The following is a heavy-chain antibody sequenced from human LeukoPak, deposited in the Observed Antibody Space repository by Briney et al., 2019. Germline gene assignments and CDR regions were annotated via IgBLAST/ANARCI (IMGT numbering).Heavy chain of an antibody. CDR3: ASQVVCVDSAFDL. V-gene: IGHV1-69*04. Sequence: ASVKVSCEASGGTFSSYAISWVRQDPGQGLEWMGRIIPILGIANYAQKFQGRVTITADKSTSIVSMELSSMRFEDTAVYYCASQVVCVDSAFDLWGRGTLVTVSS. J-gene: IGHJ2*01. CDR1: GGTFSSYA. D-gene: IGHD2-15*01. CDR2: IIPILGIA.